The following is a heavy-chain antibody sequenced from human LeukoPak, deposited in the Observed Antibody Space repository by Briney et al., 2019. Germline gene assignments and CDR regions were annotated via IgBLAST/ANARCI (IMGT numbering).Heavy chain of an antibody. CDR3: AKGEAAAGSSSWFDP. V-gene: IGHV3-11*01. Sequence: GGSLRLSCAASGFTFSDNQMAWIRQAPGKGLEWVSHISSSGNIIYYVDSVKGRFTISRDDAKNSVYLQMYSLRAEDTAVYYCAKGEAAAGSSSWFDPWGQGTLVTVSS. CDR2: ISSSGNII. CDR1: GFTFSDNQ. D-gene: IGHD6-13*01. J-gene: IGHJ5*02.